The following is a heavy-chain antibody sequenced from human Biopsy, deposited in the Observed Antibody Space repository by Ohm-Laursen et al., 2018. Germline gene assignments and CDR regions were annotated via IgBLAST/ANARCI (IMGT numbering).Heavy chain of an antibody. D-gene: IGHD3-3*01. V-gene: IGHV4-4*07. CDR3: ARTPRDSFWSGSYKRGLWFDP. CDR1: GGSISSYN. Sequence: SHRLSLTSTVSGGSISSYNWTWRAQPPGKGLEWFRRVYTGGITNSNPSLKSRVTISKDASKNQYLLQVHSVTAADTAVYYFARTPRDSFWSGSYKRGLWFDPWGQGTLVIVSS. J-gene: IGHJ5*02. CDR2: VYTGGIT.